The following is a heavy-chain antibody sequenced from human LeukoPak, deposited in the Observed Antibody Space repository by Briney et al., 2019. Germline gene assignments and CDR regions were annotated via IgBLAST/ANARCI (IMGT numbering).Heavy chain of an antibody. CDR1: GFTFSSYA. CDR3: AKDKGYCSSTSCSPAGY. J-gene: IGHJ4*02. D-gene: IGHD2-2*01. CDR2: ISGSGGST. Sequence: GGSLRLSCAASGFTFSSYAMSWVRQAPGKGLEWVSAISGSGGSTYYADSVKGRFTISRDNSKNTLYLQMNSLRAEDTAVYYCAKDKGYCSSTSCSPAGYWGQGTLVTVSS. V-gene: IGHV3-23*01.